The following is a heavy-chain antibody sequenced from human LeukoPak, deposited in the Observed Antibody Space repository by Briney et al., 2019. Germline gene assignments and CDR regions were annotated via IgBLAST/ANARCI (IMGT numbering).Heavy chain of an antibody. D-gene: IGHD6-19*01. CDR2: IYPSGDST. V-gene: IGHV3-23*01. Sequence: VRSLRLSCAASGFTFSTYSMTWVCRGPGKGLEWVSSIYPSGDSTFYADSVKGRFTISRDNSKNTLYLQMSSLRTEDTAIYYCAKDVVPDSGWDLDYWGQGTLVTVSS. J-gene: IGHJ4*02. CDR3: AKDVVPDSGWDLDY. CDR1: GFTFSTYS.